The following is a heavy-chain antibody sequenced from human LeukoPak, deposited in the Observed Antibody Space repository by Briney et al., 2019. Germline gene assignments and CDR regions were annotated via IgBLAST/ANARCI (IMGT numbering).Heavy chain of an antibody. CDR2: INHSGST. V-gene: IGHV4-39*07. CDR1: GGSISSSSYY. CDR3: ARGRRGYSYGYCFDY. Sequence: SETLSLTCTVSGGSISSSSYYWSWIRQPPGKGLEWIGEINHSGSTNYNPSLKSRVTISVDTSKNQFSLKLSSVTAADTAVYYCARGRRGYSYGYCFDYWGQGTLVTVSS. D-gene: IGHD5-18*01. J-gene: IGHJ4*02.